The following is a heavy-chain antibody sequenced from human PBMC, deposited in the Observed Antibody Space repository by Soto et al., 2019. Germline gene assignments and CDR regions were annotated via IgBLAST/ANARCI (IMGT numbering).Heavy chain of an antibody. CDR1: GFTFSSYS. Sequence: EVQLVESGGGLVQPGGSLRLSCAASGFTFSSYSMNWVRQAPGKGLEWVSYISSSSSNIYYADSVKDRFTISRDNAKNSLYLQMTGLSAEDTAVYYCARQNTGILTGYYNWFDPWGQGTLVTVSS. CDR3: ARQNTGILTGYYNWFDP. J-gene: IGHJ5*02. CDR2: ISSSSSNI. V-gene: IGHV3-48*01. D-gene: IGHD3-9*01.